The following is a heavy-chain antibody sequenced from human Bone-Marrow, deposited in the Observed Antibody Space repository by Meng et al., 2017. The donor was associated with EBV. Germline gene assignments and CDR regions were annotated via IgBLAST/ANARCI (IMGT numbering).Heavy chain of an antibody. D-gene: IGHD6-13*01. CDR1: GVSFSGYY. Sequence: VPRQLWGAGLLLPSKTLSFTCAVYGVSFSGYYWCWIRQPPGKGLEWIGEINHSGSTNYNPSLKSRVTISVDTSKNQFSLKLSSVTAADTAVYYCARGRGYSSPNFDYWGQGTLVTVSS. CDR2: INHSGST. CDR3: ARGRGYSSPNFDY. V-gene: IGHV4-34*01. J-gene: IGHJ4*02.